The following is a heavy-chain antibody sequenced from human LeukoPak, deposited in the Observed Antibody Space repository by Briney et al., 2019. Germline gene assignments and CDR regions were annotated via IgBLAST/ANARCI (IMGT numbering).Heavy chain of an antibody. D-gene: IGHD5-12*01. J-gene: IGHJ4*02. V-gene: IGHV3-20*01. CDR3: ARASPDRMNGGYDGGLDY. Sequence: PGGSLRLSCAASGFTFDDYAMSWVRQAPGKGLEWVSGINWNGGSTGYADSVKGRFTISRDNAKNSLYLQMNSLRAEDTALYHCARASPDRMNGGYDGGLDYWGQGTLVTVSS. CDR1: GFTFDDYA. CDR2: INWNGGST.